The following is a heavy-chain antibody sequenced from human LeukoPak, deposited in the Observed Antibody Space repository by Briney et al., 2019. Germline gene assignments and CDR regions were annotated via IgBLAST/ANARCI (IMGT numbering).Heavy chain of an antibody. Sequence: GGSLRLSCAASGFTFSSYATSWVRQAPGKGLEWVSAISGSGGSTYYADSVKGRFTISRDNSKNTLYLQMNSLRAEDTAVYYCAKVRYYDILTGYFDYWGQGTLVTVSS. D-gene: IGHD3-9*01. CDR2: ISGSGGST. CDR1: GFTFSSYA. V-gene: IGHV3-23*01. J-gene: IGHJ4*02. CDR3: AKVRYYDILTGYFDY.